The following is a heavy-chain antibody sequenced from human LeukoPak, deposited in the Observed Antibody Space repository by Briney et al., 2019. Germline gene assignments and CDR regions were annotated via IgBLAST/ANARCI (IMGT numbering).Heavy chain of an antibody. V-gene: IGHV4-38-2*02. D-gene: IGHD3-16*01. J-gene: IGHJ5*02. CDR3: AIKTRANRPLGSWFDP. Sequence: KASETLSLTCTVSGYSIGNGYYWGWIRQPPGKGLEWIGSIYHSGNTFYNPSLKSRVTISVDTSKNQFSLNLASVTAADTAVYYCAIKTRANRPLGSWFDPWGQGTLVTVSS. CDR1: GYSIGNGYY. CDR2: IYHSGNT.